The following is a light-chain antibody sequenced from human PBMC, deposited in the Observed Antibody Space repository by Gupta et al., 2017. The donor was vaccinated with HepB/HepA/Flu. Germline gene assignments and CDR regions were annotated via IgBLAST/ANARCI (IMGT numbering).Light chain of an antibody. V-gene: IGLV6-57*03. Sequence: FILPQHHSVSESPGKTVTISSTRVTGTIGSNYVHWYQQRPGSAPSTVIYEDNQRPSAVPARFSASIDSSSTSASLTISGLKTEDEADYYGQSYDSSNHVIFGGGTKVTVL. CDR3: QSYDSSNHVI. CDR1: TGTIGSNY. CDR2: EDN. J-gene: IGLJ2*01.